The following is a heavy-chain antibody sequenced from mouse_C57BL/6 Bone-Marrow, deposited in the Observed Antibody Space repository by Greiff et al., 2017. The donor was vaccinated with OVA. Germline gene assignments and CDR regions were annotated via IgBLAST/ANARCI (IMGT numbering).Heavy chain of an antibody. Sequence: EVKLQESGGGLVKPGGSLKLSCAASGFTFSSYAMSWVRQTPEKRLEWVATISDGGSYTYYPDNVKGRFTISRDNAKNNLYLQMSHLKSEDTAMYYCARGGPIYAMDYWGQGTSVTVSS. J-gene: IGHJ4*01. CDR2: ISDGGSYT. CDR3: ARGGPIYAMDY. V-gene: IGHV5-4*03. CDR1: GFTFSSYA.